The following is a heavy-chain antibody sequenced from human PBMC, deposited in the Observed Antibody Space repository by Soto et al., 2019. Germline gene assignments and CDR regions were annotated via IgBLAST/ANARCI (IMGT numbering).Heavy chain of an antibody. CDR2: IYYSGST. CDR1: GCSISSYY. V-gene: IGHV4-59*08. Sequence: PSDTLSLTCTVSGCSISSYYWSWIRQPPGKGLEWIGYIYYSGSTNYNPSLKSRVTISVDTSKNQFSLKLSSVTAADTAVYYCARPNYYYYYMDVWGKGTTVTVSS. J-gene: IGHJ6*03. CDR3: ARPNYYYYYMDV.